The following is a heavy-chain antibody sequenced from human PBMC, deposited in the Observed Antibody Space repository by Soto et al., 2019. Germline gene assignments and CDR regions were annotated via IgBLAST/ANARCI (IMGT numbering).Heavy chain of an antibody. CDR2: INPNSGGT. J-gene: IGHJ3*02. V-gene: IGHV1-2*04. Sequence: ASVKVSCKASGYTFTGYYMHWVRQAPGQGLEWMGWINPNSGGTNYAQKFQGWVTMNRDTSISTAYMELSRLRSDDTAVYYCARDRAVHSGYDDAFDIWGQGTMVTVSS. D-gene: IGHD5-12*01. CDR1: GYTFTGYY. CDR3: ARDRAVHSGYDDAFDI.